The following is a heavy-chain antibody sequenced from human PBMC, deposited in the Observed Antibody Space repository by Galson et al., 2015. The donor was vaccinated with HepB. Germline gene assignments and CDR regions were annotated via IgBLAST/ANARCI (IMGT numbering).Heavy chain of an antibody. Sequence: SLRLSCAASGFSFNTFIVNWVRQAPGKGLEWVSSISADTSYIDYADAVKGRFTVSRDNAKSALYLQMNSLRPEDTAVYFCAREAPLNSGAFTCHWYFDLWGRGTLVTVSS. CDR2: ISADTSYI. CDR3: AREAPLNSGAFTCHWYFDL. D-gene: IGHD1-26*01. CDR1: GFSFNTFI. V-gene: IGHV3-21*06. J-gene: IGHJ2*01.